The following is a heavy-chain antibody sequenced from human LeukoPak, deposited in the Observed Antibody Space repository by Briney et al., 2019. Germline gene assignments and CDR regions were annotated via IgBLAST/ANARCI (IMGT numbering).Heavy chain of an antibody. J-gene: IGHJ6*03. D-gene: IGHD3-10*01. CDR2: ISTSSSYI. Sequence: GGSLRLSCAASGFTFSGSTMNWVRQAPGKGLEWVSFISTSSSYIYYADSVRGRFTISRDNAKNSLYLQMNSLRAEDTAVYYCAKAAKLPSITMLRGVRVYSYMDVWGKGTAVTISS. CDR3: AKAAKLPSITMLRGVRVYSYMDV. CDR1: GFTFSGST. V-gene: IGHV3-21*01.